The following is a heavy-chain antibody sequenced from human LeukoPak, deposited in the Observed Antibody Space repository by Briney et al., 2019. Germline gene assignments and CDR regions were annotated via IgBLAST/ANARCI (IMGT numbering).Heavy chain of an antibody. CDR3: ARVNGDAHPIDY. D-gene: IGHD7-27*01. Sequence: GGSLRLSCAASGFTFSYYSMSWVRQAPGKGLEWVPHIVSSSGTIYSADSVKGRFTISRDNAKNSLYLQMNSLRAEDTAVYYCARVNGDAHPIDYWGQGTLVTVSS. J-gene: IGHJ4*02. CDR2: IVSSSGTI. CDR1: GFTFSYYS. V-gene: IGHV3-48*01.